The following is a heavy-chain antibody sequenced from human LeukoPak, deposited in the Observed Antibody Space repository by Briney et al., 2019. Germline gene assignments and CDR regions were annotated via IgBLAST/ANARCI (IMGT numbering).Heavy chain of an antibody. CDR3: ASELDCSGGSCYGY. D-gene: IGHD2-15*01. CDR1: GGTFSSYA. Sequence: SVKVSCKASGGTFSSYAISWVRQAPGQGLEWMGGIIPIFGTASYAQKFQGRVTITTDESTSTAYMELSSLRSEDTAVYYCASELDCSGGSCYGYWGQGTLVTVSS. J-gene: IGHJ4*02. V-gene: IGHV1-69*05. CDR2: IIPIFGTA.